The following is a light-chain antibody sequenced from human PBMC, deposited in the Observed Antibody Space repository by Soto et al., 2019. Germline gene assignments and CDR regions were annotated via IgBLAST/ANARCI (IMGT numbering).Light chain of an antibody. CDR2: WND. CDR3: GAWDDRLSGYF. J-gene: IGLJ1*01. Sequence: QSVLTQPPSASGTPGQRVTISCSGSSSNIGSHYVYWYQLLPGTAPKLLIYWNDQRPSGVPYRFSGSKSGTSASLAISGLRSEDEADYYCGAWDDRLSGYFFGSGTKLTVL. CDR1: SSNIGSHY. V-gene: IGLV1-47*01.